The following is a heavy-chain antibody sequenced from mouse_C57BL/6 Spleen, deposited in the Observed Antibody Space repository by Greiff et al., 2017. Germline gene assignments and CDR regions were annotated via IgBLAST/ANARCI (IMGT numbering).Heavy chain of an antibody. CDR3: TRFFYDYDARYFDV. D-gene: IGHD2-4*01. Sequence: QVQLQQSGAELVRPGASVTLSCKASGYTFTDYEMHWVKQTPVHGLEWIGAIDPETGGTAYNQKFKGKAILTADKSSSTAYMELRSLTSEDSSVYYCTRFFYDYDARYFDVWGTGTTVTVSS. CDR1: GYTFTDYE. V-gene: IGHV1-15*01. CDR2: IDPETGGT. J-gene: IGHJ1*03.